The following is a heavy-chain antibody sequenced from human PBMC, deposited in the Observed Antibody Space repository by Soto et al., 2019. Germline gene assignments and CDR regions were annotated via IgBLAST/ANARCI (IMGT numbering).Heavy chain of an antibody. D-gene: IGHD4-17*01. CDR3: ARVVDYVVTTPYDAFDI. J-gene: IGHJ3*02. V-gene: IGHV1-18*01. CDR2: ISAYNGNT. Sequence: ASVKVSCKASGYTFTSYGISWVRQAPGQGLEWMGWISAYNGNTNYAQKLQGRVTMTTDTSTSTAYMELRSLRSDDTAVYYCARVVDYVVTTPYDAFDIWAQGTTVTGSS. CDR1: GYTFTSYG.